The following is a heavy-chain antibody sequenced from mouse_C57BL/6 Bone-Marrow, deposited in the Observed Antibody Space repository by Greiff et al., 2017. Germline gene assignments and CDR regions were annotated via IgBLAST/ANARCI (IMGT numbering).Heavy chain of an antibody. V-gene: IGHV6-6*01. CDR1: GFTFSDAW. CDR2: IRNKANNHAT. J-gene: IGHJ2*01. Sequence: EVQLQQSGGGLVQPGGSMKLSCAASGFTFSDAWMDWVRQSPEKGLEWVAEIRNKANNHATYYAESVKGRFTISRDDSKNSVYLQMNSLRAEDTGIYYCTALYGNYAGYWGQGTTLTVSS. CDR3: TALYGNYAGY. D-gene: IGHD2-1*01.